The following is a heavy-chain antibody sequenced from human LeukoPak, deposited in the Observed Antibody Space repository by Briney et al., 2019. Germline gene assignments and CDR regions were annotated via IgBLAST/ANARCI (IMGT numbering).Heavy chain of an antibody. D-gene: IGHD3-3*01. V-gene: IGHV1-69*13. Sequence: ASVKVSCKASGGTFSSYAISWVRQAPGQGLEWMGGIVPIFGTANYAQKFQGRVTITADESTSTAYMELSSLRSEDTAVYYCASHYDFWSGYWEHYFDYWGQGTLVTVSS. CDR1: GGTFSSYA. CDR2: IVPIFGTA. CDR3: ASHYDFWSGYWEHYFDY. J-gene: IGHJ4*02.